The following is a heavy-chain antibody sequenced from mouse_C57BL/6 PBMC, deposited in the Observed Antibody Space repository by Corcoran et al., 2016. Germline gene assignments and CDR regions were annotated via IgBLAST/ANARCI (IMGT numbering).Heavy chain of an antibody. CDR3: ARDSNWYSDV. Sequence: QIQLVQSGPELKKPGETVKISCKASGYTFTTYGMSWVKQAPGKGLKWMGWIHTYSGVPTSADDFKGRFAFSLETSASTAFLQINNLENEDTATYVCARDSNWYSDVWGTGTTVTVSS. CDR2: IHTYSGVP. V-gene: IGHV9-3*01. D-gene: IGHD2-5*01. CDR1: GYTFTTYG. J-gene: IGHJ1*03.